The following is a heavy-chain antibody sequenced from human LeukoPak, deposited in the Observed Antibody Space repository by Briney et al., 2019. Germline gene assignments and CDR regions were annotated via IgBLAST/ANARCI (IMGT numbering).Heavy chain of an antibody. J-gene: IGHJ6*04. CDR3: AELGITMIGGV. CDR1: GFTFSNYW. Sequence: GGSLRLSCAASGFTFSNYWMHWVRQAPGKGLEWVSYISSSGSTIYYADSVKGRFTISRDNAKNSLYLQMNSLRAEDTAVYYCAELGITMIGGVWGKGTTVTVSS. CDR2: ISSSGSTI. D-gene: IGHD3-10*02. V-gene: IGHV3-48*04.